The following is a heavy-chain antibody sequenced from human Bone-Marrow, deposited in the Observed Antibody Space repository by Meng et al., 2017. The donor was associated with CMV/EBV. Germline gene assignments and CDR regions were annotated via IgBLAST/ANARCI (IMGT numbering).Heavy chain of an antibody. CDR2: IYYSGST. Sequence: SETLSLTCTVSGGSVSSGSYYWSWIRQPPGKGLEWIGYIYYSGSTKYNPSLKSRVTITVDTSKNQFSLKLSSVTAADTAVYYCARDQVGAFDIWGQGTMVTVSS. CDR3: ARDQVGAFDI. J-gene: IGHJ3*02. V-gene: IGHV4-61*01. CDR1: GGSVSSGSYY.